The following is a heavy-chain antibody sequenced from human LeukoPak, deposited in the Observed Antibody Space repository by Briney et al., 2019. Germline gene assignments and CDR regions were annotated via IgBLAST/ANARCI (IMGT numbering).Heavy chain of an antibody. Sequence: PGGSLRLSCAASGFTFSTYAMTWVRQAPGKGLEWVSTISGSGDTSKYAESVRGRLSISRDNSKNPLYLQMNSLRAEDTAIYYCAKDRPKEYTSGSPLGNWFDPWGQGTLVTVSS. D-gene: IGHD3-10*01. CDR1: GFTFSTYA. J-gene: IGHJ5*02. V-gene: IGHV3-23*01. CDR2: ISGSGDTS. CDR3: AKDRPKEYTSGSPLGNWFDP.